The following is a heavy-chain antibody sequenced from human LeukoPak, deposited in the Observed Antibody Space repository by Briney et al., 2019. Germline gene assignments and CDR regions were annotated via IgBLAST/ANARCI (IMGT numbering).Heavy chain of an antibody. CDR2: IYHSGST. D-gene: IGHD6-13*01. V-gene: IGHV4-38-2*02. J-gene: IGHJ4*02. CDR1: GYSISSGYY. CDR3: ARKIAAAGEGDYFDY. Sequence: SETLSLTCTVSGYSISSGYYWGCIRQPPGKGLEWIGSIYHSGSTYYNPSLKSRVTISVDTSKNQFSLKLSSVTAADTAVYYCARKIAAAGEGDYFDYWGQGTLVTVSS.